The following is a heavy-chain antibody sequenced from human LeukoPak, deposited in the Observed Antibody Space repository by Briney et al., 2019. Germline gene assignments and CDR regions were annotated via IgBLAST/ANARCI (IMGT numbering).Heavy chain of an antibody. D-gene: IGHD3-10*01. J-gene: IGHJ6*02. V-gene: IGHV3-21*01. Sequence: PGGSLRLSCAASGFTFSSYSMNWVRQAPGKGLEWVSSISGSSSYIYYADSVKGRFTISRDNAKNSLYLQMNSLRAEDTAVYYCARGNVIGELLYPTTFYYYYGMDVWGQGTTVTVSS. CDR1: GFTFSSYS. CDR2: ISGSSSYI. CDR3: ARGNVIGELLYPTTFYYYYGMDV.